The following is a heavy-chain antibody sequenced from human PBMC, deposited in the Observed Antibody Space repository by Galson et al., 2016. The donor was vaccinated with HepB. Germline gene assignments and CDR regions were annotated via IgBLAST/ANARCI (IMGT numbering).Heavy chain of an antibody. J-gene: IGHJ4*02. Sequence: SLRLSCAASGFTFSSYAMSWVRQTPGKGLEWVSSISATGGSTHYADSVKGRFTISRDNSENTLYLQMDSLRAEDTALYYCAKYRTLSSDYFYSWGQGTLVTVSS. CDR3: AKYRTLSSDYFYS. V-gene: IGHV3-23*01. CDR2: ISATGGST. D-gene: IGHD3-16*02. CDR1: GFTFSSYA.